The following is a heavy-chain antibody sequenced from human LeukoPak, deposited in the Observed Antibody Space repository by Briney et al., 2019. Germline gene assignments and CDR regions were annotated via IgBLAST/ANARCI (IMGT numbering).Heavy chain of an antibody. J-gene: IGHJ3*02. V-gene: IGHV3-30*02. CDR1: GFTFSSYG. D-gene: IGHD2-2*01. CDR2: IRYDGSHT. CDR3: ARVQVVWLDNGAFDI. Sequence: PGGSLRLSCAASGFTFSSYGMHWVRQAPGKGLEWVTFIRYDGSHTYNADSVKGRFTISRDNSKNTLYLQMNSLRAEDTAVYYCARVQVVWLDNGAFDIWGQGTMVTVSS.